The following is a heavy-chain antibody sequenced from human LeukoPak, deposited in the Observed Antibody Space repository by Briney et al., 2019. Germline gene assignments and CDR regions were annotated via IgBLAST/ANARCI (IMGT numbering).Heavy chain of an antibody. D-gene: IGHD3-16*01. CDR2: IYSSGNS. J-gene: IGHJ5*02. CDR1: GDSITTNSYW. CDR3: ARRGIWDLQIGNWFDP. V-gene: IGHV4-39*01. Sequence: SETLSLTCSISGDSITTNSYWWGWIPQSPGRGLEWNGSIYSSGNSYYNPSLKTRATMSPDTSKNQYSLRLTSVTAADTAIYYCARRGIWDLQIGNWFDPWGQGILVIVSS.